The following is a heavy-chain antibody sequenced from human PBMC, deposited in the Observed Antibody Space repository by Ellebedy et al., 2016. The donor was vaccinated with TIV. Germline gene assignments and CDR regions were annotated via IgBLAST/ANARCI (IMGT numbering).Heavy chain of an antibody. J-gene: IGHJ5*02. Sequence: GESLKISCATSGFIFSDYAISWVRQPPGKGLEWVSSISGRGESTFAADSVKGRFTISRDFSKRTVYLQMNSLRVEDTAVYFCATRGHSIGWFADWGQGTLVTDSS. D-gene: IGHD3-22*01. CDR3: ATRGHSIGWFAD. CDR1: GFIFSDYA. V-gene: IGHV3-23*01. CDR2: ISGRGEST.